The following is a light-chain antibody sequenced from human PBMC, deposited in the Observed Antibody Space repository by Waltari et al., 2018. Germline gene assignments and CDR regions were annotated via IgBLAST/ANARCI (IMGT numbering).Light chain of an antibody. CDR3: QQSYITPWT. Sequence: DIQMTQSPSSLSASVGDRVTITCRASQSISTYLNWYQQKLGKAPKLLIYVASSLQTGVPSGFSGGGSGTDFTLTISSLQPEDFASYYCQQSYITPWTFGQGTKVEIK. V-gene: IGKV1-39*01. CDR1: QSISTY. J-gene: IGKJ1*01. CDR2: VAS.